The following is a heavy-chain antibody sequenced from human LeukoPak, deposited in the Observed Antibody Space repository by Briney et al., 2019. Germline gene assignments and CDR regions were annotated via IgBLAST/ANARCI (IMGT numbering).Heavy chain of an antibody. CDR3: ARDGYYDSSGYYLH. D-gene: IGHD3-22*01. V-gene: IGHV1-69*13. CDR1: GYSFTNYA. CDR2: IIPIFGTA. J-gene: IGHJ4*02. Sequence: SVRVSCKTYGYSFTNYAISWVRQAPGQGLEWMGGIIPIFGTANYAQKFQGRVTITADESTSTAYMELSSLRSEDTAVYYCARDGYYDSSGYYLHWGQGTLVTVSS.